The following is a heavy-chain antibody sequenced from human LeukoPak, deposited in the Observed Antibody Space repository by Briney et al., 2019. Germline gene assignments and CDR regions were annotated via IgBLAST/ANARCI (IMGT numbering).Heavy chain of an antibody. CDR1: GFIFAKAW. J-gene: IGHJ4*02. V-gene: IGHV3-15*01. Sequence: GGSLRLSCAASGFIFAKAWMSWVRQAPGGGLEWVGFVKSESDGGTAVYAAHVKGRFTISRDDSKNTLYLQMNSLKTEDTAVYYCATGYGSGNACDYWGQGTLVTVSS. D-gene: IGHD3-10*01. CDR2: VKSESDGGTA. CDR3: ATGYGSGNACDY.